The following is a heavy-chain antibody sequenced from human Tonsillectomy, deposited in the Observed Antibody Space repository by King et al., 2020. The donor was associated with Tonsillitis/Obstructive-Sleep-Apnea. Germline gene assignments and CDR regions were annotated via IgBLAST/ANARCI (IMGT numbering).Heavy chain of an antibody. CDR2: INPNSGGT. Sequence: VQLVQSGAEVKKPGASVKVSCKASGYTFTGYYMHWVRQAPGQGLEWMGWINPNSGGTNYAQKFQGRVTMTRDTSISTGYMELSRLRSDDTAVDYCARDRVGATGSSVGYYYYGMDVWGQGTTVTVSS. CDR3: ARDRVGATGSSVGYYYYGMDV. J-gene: IGHJ6*02. D-gene: IGHD1-26*01. CDR1: GYTFTGYY. V-gene: IGHV1-2*02.